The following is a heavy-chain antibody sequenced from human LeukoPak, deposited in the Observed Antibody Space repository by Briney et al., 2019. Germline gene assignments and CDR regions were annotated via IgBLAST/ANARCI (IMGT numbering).Heavy chain of an antibody. CDR3: ARDSSSGYWDYYYMDV. CDR1: GFTFSSYD. J-gene: IGHJ6*03. D-gene: IGHD3-22*01. CDR2: ISYDGSNK. Sequence: GGSLRLSCAASGFTFSSYDMHWVRQAPGMGLEWVVVISYDGSNKYYADSVKGRFTISRDNSKNTLYLQMNSLRAEDTAVYYCARDSSSGYWDYYYMDVWGKGTTVTVSS. V-gene: IGHV3-30*04.